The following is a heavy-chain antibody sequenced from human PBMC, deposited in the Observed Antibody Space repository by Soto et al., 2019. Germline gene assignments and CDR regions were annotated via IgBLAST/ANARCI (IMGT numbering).Heavy chain of an antibody. D-gene: IGHD6-19*01. J-gene: IGHJ5*02. CDR1: GGSISSYY. CDR2: IYYSGST. Sequence: SETLSLTCTVSGGSISSYYWSWIRQPPGKGLEWIGYIYYSGSTNYNPSLKSRVTISVDTSKNQFSLKLSSVTAADTAVYYCARGGSGWHNLFDPWGQGTLVTVSS. CDR3: ARGGSGWHNLFDP. V-gene: IGHV4-59*01.